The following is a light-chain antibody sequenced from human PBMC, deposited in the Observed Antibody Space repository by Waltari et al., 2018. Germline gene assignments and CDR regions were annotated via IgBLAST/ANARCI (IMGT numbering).Light chain of an antibody. CDR3: QQYNHWQWT. CDR2: DAS. CDR1: QTINNN. J-gene: IGKJ1*01. V-gene: IGKV3D-15*01. Sequence: VLTQSPATLSVSLGARATLSCRASQTINNNLAWYQLKHGQAPRLLIYDASTRATGIPARFSGSGSGTEFALTISGLQSEDFAIYYCQQYNHWQWTFGQGTRVDIK.